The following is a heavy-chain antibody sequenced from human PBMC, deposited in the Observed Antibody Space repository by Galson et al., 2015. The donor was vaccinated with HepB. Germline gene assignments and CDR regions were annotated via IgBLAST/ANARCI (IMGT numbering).Heavy chain of an antibody. J-gene: IGHJ5*02. CDR3: ARGGEEFAYCGGDCWFPPP. Sequence: SETLSLTCAVYGGSFSGYYWSWIRQPPGKGLEWIGEINHSGSTNYNPSLKSRVTISVDTSKNQFSLKLSSVTAADTAVYYCARGGEEFAYCGGDCWFPPPWGQGTLVTVSS. V-gene: IGHV4-34*01. CDR1: GGSFSGYY. CDR2: INHSGST. D-gene: IGHD2-21*02.